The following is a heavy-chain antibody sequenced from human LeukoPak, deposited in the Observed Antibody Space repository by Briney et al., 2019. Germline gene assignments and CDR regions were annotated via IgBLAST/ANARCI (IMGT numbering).Heavy chain of an antibody. CDR2: IYSSGSY. Sequence: SETLSLTCTVSGGSISDYYWSWIRQPARKGLEWIGRIYSSGSYNYNPSLRGRVTVSVDTSTNQFSLRLYSVTAADTAVYFCARSPVTTIYWYFGLWGRGTLVTVSS. CDR1: GGSISDYY. CDR3: ARSPVTTIYWYFGL. J-gene: IGHJ2*01. D-gene: IGHD4-17*01. V-gene: IGHV4-4*07.